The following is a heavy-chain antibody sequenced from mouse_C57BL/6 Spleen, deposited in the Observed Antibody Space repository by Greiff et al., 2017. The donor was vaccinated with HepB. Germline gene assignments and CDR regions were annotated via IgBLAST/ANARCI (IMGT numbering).Heavy chain of an antibody. D-gene: IGHD2-4*01. CDR1: GYTFTSYW. CDR3: ARRDDYDEDAMDY. Sequence: QVQLKQPGAELVKPGASVKLSCKASGYTFTSYWMHWVKQRPGQGLEWIGMIHPNSGSTNYNEKFKSKATLTVDKSSSTAYMQLSSLTSEDSAVYYCARRDDYDEDAMDYWGQGTSVTVSS. J-gene: IGHJ4*01. CDR2: IHPNSGST. V-gene: IGHV1-64*01.